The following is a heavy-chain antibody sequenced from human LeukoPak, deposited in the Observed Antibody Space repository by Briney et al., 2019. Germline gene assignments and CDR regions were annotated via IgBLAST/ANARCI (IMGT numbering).Heavy chain of an antibody. V-gene: IGHV3-48*01. CDR2: ISSSSSTI. D-gene: IGHD3-10*01. J-gene: IGHJ3*02. CDR1: GFTFSSYS. CDR3: ARALYGSGSYSVDI. Sequence: GGSLRLSCAASGFTFSSYSMNWVRQAPGKGLEWVSYISSSSSTIYYADSVKGRFTISRGNAKNSLYLQMNSLRAEDTAVYYCARALYGSGSYSVDIWGQGTMVTVSS.